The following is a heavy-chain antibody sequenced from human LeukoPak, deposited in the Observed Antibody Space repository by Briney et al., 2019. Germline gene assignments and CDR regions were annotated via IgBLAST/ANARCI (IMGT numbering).Heavy chain of an antibody. CDR1: GGSFSGYY. Sequence: SETLSLTCAVYGGSFSGYYWSWIRQPPGKGLEWIGEINHSGSTNYNPSLKSRVTISVDTSKNQFSLKLSSVTAADTAVYYCARGPSELRITMVRGVITVPYGMDVWGQGTTVTVSS. D-gene: IGHD3-10*01. CDR3: ARGPSELRITMVRGVITVPYGMDV. J-gene: IGHJ6*02. V-gene: IGHV4-34*01. CDR2: INHSGST.